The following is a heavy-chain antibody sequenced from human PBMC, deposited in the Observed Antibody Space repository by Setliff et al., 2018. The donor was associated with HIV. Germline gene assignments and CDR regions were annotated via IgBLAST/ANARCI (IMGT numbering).Heavy chain of an antibody. CDR3: VRDARGGRLVSVYYFDF. Sequence: PGGSLRLSCATSGFIFSSYEMNWVRQTPGKGLEWVSYIGGSGSARYYADSVKGRFTIFRDNGKNSVYLQMNSLRAEDTAVYYCVRDARGGRLVSVYYFDFWGQGTLVTVSS. CDR2: IGGSGSAR. CDR1: GFIFSSYE. J-gene: IGHJ4*02. V-gene: IGHV3-48*03. D-gene: IGHD6-19*01.